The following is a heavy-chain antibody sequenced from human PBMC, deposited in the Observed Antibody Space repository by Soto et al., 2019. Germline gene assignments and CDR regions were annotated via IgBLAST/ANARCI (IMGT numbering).Heavy chain of an antibody. CDR2: IKQDGSEK. CDR1: GFTFSSYW. J-gene: IGHJ6*03. V-gene: IGHV3-7*01. D-gene: IGHD2-2*01. Sequence: GGSLRLSCAASGFTFSSYWMSWVGQAQGKGREWVANIKQDGSEKYYVYSVKGRFTISRDNAKNSLYLQMNSLRAEDTAVYYCARESVVVPAAIHYYYYYMDVWGKGTTVTVSS. CDR3: ARESVVVPAAIHYYYYYMDV.